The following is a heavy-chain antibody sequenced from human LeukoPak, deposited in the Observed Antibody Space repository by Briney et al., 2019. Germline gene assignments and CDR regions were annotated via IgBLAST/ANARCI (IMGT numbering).Heavy chain of an antibody. V-gene: IGHV4-39*01. CDR1: GGSVSSSSYC. D-gene: IGHD1-26*01. Sequence: PSETLSLTCTVSGGSVSSSSYCWGWIRPPPGKGLEWIGSMYYGGSTYYNPSLKSRVTISVDTSKNQFSLKLTSVTAADPAVYYCARWELLAYYYFDYWGQGTLVTVSS. CDR3: ARWELLAYYYFDY. J-gene: IGHJ4*02. CDR2: MYYGGST.